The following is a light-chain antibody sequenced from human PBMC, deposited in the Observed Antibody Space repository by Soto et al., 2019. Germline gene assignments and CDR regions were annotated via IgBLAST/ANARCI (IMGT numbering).Light chain of an antibody. CDR3: QQYYSTPLT. Sequence: DIVMTQSPDSLAVSLGERATINCKSSQSVLYSSNNKNYLAWYQQKPGQPPKLLIYWASTREAGVPDRFSGSWSGTDFTLTISSLQAEDVAVYYCQQYYSTPLTFGGGTQVEIK. J-gene: IGKJ4*01. V-gene: IGKV4-1*01. CDR2: WAS. CDR1: QSVLYSSNNKNY.